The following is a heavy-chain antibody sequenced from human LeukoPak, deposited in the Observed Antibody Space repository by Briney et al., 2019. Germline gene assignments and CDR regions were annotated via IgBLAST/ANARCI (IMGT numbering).Heavy chain of an antibody. CDR3: AKANYDFWSGYLFPFDY. V-gene: IGHV3-23*01. Sequence: PGGSLRLSCAASGFTFSSYAMSWVRQAPGKGLEWVSAISGSGGSTCYADSVKGRFTISRDNSKNTLYLQMNSLRAEDTAVYYCAKANYDFWSGYLFPFDYWGQGTLVTVSS. J-gene: IGHJ4*02. CDR1: GFTFSSYA. CDR2: ISGSGGST. D-gene: IGHD3-3*01.